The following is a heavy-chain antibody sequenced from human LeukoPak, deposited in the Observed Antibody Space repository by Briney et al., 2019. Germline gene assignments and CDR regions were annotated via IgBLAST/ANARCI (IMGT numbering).Heavy chain of an antibody. D-gene: IGHD4-17*01. Sequence: AGGSLRLSCAASVFTFSSYAMSWVRQAPGKGLEWVSGISGSGASTYYADSVKGRFTISRDNSKNTLYLQMNSLRAEDTALYYCAKDREDYGDYGVLDFWGQGTLVTVSS. CDR3: AKDREDYGDYGVLDF. V-gene: IGHV3-23*01. CDR1: VFTFSSYA. CDR2: ISGSGAST. J-gene: IGHJ4*02.